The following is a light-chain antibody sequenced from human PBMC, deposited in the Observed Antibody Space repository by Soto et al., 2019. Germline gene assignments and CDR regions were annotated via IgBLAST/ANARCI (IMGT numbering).Light chain of an antibody. Sequence: EIVMTQSPATVSVSPGERVTLSCRASQGVSSNLAWYQQKPGQAPRLLIYGASTRATGIPARFIGSGSGTEFTLTISSRQSEDFALYFCQQYNNWPPLTFGGGTKVEIK. CDR3: QQYNNWPPLT. J-gene: IGKJ4*01. CDR2: GAS. V-gene: IGKV3D-15*01. CDR1: QGVSSN.